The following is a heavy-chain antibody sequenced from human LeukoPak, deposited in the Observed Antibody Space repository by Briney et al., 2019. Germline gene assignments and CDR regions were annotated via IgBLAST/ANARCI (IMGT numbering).Heavy chain of an antibody. CDR1: GGSISSYY. Sequence: PSETLSLTCTVSGGSISSYYWSWIRQPPGKRLEWLGYIFSSGSTKYNPSLKSHVTISLDTSKNQFSLKLSSVTAADTAVYYCARGPAFDYWGQGALVTVSS. CDR2: IFSSGST. J-gene: IGHJ4*02. V-gene: IGHV4-59*01. CDR3: ARGPAFDY.